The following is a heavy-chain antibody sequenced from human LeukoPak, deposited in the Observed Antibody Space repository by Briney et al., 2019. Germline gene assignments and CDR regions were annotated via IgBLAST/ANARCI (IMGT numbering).Heavy chain of an antibody. CDR3: ARDVSHYDSGSYYRWFDP. CDR1: GGSISSGGYS. J-gene: IGHJ5*02. D-gene: IGHD3-10*01. V-gene: IGHV4-30-2*01. Sequence: KPSETLSLTCAVSGGSISSGGYSWSWIRQPPGKGLEWIGYIYHSGSTYYNPSLKSRVTISVDRSKNQFSLKLSSVTAADTAVYYCARDVSHYDSGSYYRWFDPWGQGTLVTVSS. CDR2: IYHSGST.